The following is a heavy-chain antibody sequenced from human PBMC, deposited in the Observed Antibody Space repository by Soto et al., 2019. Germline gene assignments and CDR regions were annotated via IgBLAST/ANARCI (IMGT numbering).Heavy chain of an antibody. J-gene: IGHJ5*02. CDR3: ASGEDFGVAHDL. CDR1: GFTFRNYW. CDR2: INSDGSST. Sequence: EVQLVESGGGLVQPGGSLRLSCAVSGFTFRNYWMHWVRQGPGKGLVWVSRINSDGSSTSYADSVKGRFIISRDNAKNTLYLQMNSLRAEDTAVYFCASGEDFGVAHDLWGQGTLVTVSS. V-gene: IGHV3-74*01. D-gene: IGHD3-3*01.